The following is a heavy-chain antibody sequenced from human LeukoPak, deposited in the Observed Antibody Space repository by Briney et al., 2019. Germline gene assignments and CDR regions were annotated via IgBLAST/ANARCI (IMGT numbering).Heavy chain of an antibody. CDR2: INTNTGNP. D-gene: IGHD6-13*01. V-gene: IGHV7-4-1*02. CDR1: GYTFTSYA. CDR3: ARWNGYSSSWYFGYYYYYMDV. Sequence: ASVKVSCKASGYTFTSYAMNWVRQAPGQGLEWMGWINTNTGNPTYAQGFTGRFVFSLDTSVSTAYLQISSLKAEDTAVYYCARWNGYSSSWYFGYYYYYMDVWGKGTTVTISS. J-gene: IGHJ6*03.